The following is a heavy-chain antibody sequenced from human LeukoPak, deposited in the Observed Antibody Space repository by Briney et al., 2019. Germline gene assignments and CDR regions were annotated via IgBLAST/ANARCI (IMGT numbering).Heavy chain of an antibody. Sequence: PGGSLRLSCAASGFTFDDYAMHWVRQAPGKGLEWVSLISWDGGSTYYADSVKGRFTISRDNSKNSLYLQMNSLRAEDTALYYCAKDMDRGRYSYGLVDYWGQGTLVTVSS. CDR2: ISWDGGST. CDR1: GFTFDDYA. V-gene: IGHV3-43D*03. J-gene: IGHJ4*02. D-gene: IGHD5-18*01. CDR3: AKDMDRGRYSYGLVDY.